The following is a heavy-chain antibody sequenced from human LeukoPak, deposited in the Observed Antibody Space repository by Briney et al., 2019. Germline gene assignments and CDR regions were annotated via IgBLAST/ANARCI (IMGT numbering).Heavy chain of an antibody. CDR3: AKDGGGSSPPFDN. D-gene: IGHD6-6*01. CDR2: ISKDGTAT. V-gene: IGHV3-30*18. CDR1: GFTFSSYA. Sequence: GGSLRLSCAASGFTFSSYAIHWVRQAPGKGPEWVAAISKDGTATYYADSVKGRFTISRDNSRNTLYLQMNSLRAEDTAVYYCAKDGGGSSPPFDNWGQGTLVTVSS. J-gene: IGHJ4*02.